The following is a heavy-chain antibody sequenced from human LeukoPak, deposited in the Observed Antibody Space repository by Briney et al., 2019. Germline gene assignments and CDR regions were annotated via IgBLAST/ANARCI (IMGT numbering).Heavy chain of an antibody. Sequence: SETLSLTCAVYGGSFSGYYWSWIRQPPGEGLEWIGEINHSGSTNYNPSLKSRVTISVDTSKNQFSLKLSSVTAADTAVYYCARGRGRYYGSGSYQKHIYFDYWGQGTLVTVSS. CDR3: ARGRGRYYGSGSYQKHIYFDY. V-gene: IGHV4-34*01. CDR2: INHSGST. J-gene: IGHJ4*02. D-gene: IGHD3-10*01. CDR1: GGSFSGYY.